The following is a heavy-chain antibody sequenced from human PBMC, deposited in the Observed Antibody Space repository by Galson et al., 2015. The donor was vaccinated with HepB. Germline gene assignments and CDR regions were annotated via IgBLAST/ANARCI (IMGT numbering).Heavy chain of an antibody. CDR1: GFTFSSYA. V-gene: IGHV3-23*01. J-gene: IGHJ2*01. D-gene: IGHD5-24*01. CDR3: AKNSIYGRDGYNYWGYFDL. CDR2: ISGSGGST. Sequence: SLRLSCAASGFTFSSYAMSWVRQAPGKGLEWVSAISGSGGSTYYADSVKGRFTISRDNSKNTLYLQMNSLRAEDTAVYYCAKNSIYGRDGYNYWGYFDLWGRGTLVTVSS.